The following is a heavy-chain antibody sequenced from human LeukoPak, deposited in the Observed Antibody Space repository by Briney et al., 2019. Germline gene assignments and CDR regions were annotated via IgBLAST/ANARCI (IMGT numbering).Heavy chain of an antibody. Sequence: GGSLRLSCAASGFTFRSHEMNWVRQAPGKGLEWVSHISSSGSSIYYADSVKGRFTISRDNAKNSLYLQMNSLRAEDTAVYYCARGQVAGTLFDYWGQGILVTVSS. D-gene: IGHD6-19*01. CDR1: GFTFRSHE. J-gene: IGHJ4*02. V-gene: IGHV3-48*03. CDR2: ISSSGSSI. CDR3: ARGQVAGTLFDY.